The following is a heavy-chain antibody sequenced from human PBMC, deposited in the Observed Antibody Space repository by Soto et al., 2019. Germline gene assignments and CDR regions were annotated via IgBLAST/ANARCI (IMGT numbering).Heavy chain of an antibody. CDR2: ISHAGIIM. Sequence: QVQLVESGGGLVKPGGSLRLSCAASGFTFSNYYMTWIRQAPGKGLESVSYISHAGIIMYYADSVKGRFTISRDNARNSLYLQMNSLRAEDTAVYYCARVTASGWYVNGRDYFDYWGQGTLVTVSS. CDR1: GFTFSNYY. CDR3: ARVTASGWYVNGRDYFDY. J-gene: IGHJ4*02. D-gene: IGHD6-19*01. V-gene: IGHV3-11*01.